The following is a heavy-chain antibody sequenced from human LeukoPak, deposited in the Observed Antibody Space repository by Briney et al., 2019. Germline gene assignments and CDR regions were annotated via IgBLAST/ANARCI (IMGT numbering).Heavy chain of an antibody. Sequence: SVKVSCKASGGTFSSYAISWVRQAPGQGLERMRGIIPIFGTANYAQKFQGRVTITTDESTSAAYMELSSLRSEDTAVYYCARAHRPYSSSSIDYFDYWGQGTLVTVSS. CDR2: IIPIFGTA. CDR1: GGTFSSYA. CDR3: ARAHRPYSSSSIDYFDY. D-gene: IGHD6-6*01. V-gene: IGHV1-69*05. J-gene: IGHJ4*02.